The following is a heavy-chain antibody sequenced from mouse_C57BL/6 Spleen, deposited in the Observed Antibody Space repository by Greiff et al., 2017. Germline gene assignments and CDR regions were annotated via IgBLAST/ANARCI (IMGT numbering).Heavy chain of an antibody. D-gene: IGHD1-1*01. CDR1: GFSLTSYG. CDR2: IWRGGST. V-gene: IGHV2-5*01. CDR3: AKKINYGYAMDY. J-gene: IGHJ4*01. Sequence: VQLVESGPGLVQPSQSLSITCTVSGFSLTSYGVHWVRQSPGKGLEWLGVIWRGGSTDYNAAFMSRLSITKDNSKSQVFFKMNSLQADDTAIYYCAKKINYGYAMDYWGQGTSVTVSS.